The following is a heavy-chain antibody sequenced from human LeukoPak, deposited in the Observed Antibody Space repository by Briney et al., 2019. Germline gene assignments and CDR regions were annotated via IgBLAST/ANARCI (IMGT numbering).Heavy chain of an antibody. J-gene: IGHJ4*02. Sequence: ASVKVSCKASGYAFTSYGISWVRQAPGQGLEWMGWISAYNGNTNYAQKLQGRVTMATDTSTSTAYMELRSLRSDDTAVYYCARSDSWYSGSYYGYWGQGTLVTVSS. D-gene: IGHD1-26*01. CDR2: ISAYNGNT. CDR1: GYAFTSYG. V-gene: IGHV1-18*01. CDR3: ARSDSWYSGSYYGY.